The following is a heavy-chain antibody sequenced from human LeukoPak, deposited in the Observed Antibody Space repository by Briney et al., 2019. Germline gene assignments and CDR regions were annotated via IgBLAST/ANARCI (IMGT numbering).Heavy chain of an antibody. CDR2: IYHSGST. V-gene: IGHV4-4*02. D-gene: IGHD3-22*01. J-gene: IGHJ5*02. Sequence: ASETLSLTCAVSGGSISSSNWWSWVRQPPGKGLEWIGEIYHSGSTNYNPSLKSRVTISVDKSKNQFSLKLSSVTAADTAVYYCARTYYYDSSGNLNWFDPWGQGTLVTVPS. CDR1: GGSISSSNW. CDR3: ARTYYYDSSGNLNWFDP.